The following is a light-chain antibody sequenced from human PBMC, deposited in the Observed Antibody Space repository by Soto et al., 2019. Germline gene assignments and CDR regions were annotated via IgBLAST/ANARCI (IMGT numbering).Light chain of an antibody. Sequence: QLVLTQSPSASASLGASVKLTCTLSSGHSSYAIAWHQQHPEKGPRYLMKLNSDGRHSKGGGIPDRFSGSSSGAERYLTISSLQPEDEADYYCQTWGTGIQVFGGGTKVTVL. CDR3: QTWGTGIQV. J-gene: IGLJ3*02. CDR2: LNSDGRH. CDR1: SGHSSYA. V-gene: IGLV4-69*01.